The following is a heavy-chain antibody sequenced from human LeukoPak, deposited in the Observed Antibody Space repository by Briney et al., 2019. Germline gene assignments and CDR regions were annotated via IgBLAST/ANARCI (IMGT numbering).Heavy chain of an antibody. D-gene: IGHD1-26*01. CDR2: LNWNGGRT. V-gene: IGHV3-20*04. CDR3: ARGVGTTSANDAFDI. CDR1: GFTFSSYW. Sequence: PGGSLRLSCAASGFTFSSYWMHWVRQPPGKGLEWVSGLNWNGGRTGYADSVKGRFTISRDNARNSLYLQMNSLRAEDTAFYYCARGVGTTSANDAFDIWGLGTMVTVSS. J-gene: IGHJ3*02.